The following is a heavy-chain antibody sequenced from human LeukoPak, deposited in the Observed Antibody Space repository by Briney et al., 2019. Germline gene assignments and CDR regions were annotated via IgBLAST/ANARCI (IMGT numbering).Heavy chain of an antibody. D-gene: IGHD3-22*01. J-gene: IGHJ4*02. Sequence: GASVKVSCKASGDTFSSYAISWVRQAPGQGLEWMGGIIPMFGTADYGQKFQGRVTITADESTRTAYMELSSLRSEDTAVYYCARDNYYDSSGYYSYWGQGTLVTVSS. V-gene: IGHV1-69*13. CDR3: ARDNYYDSSGYYSY. CDR2: IIPMFGTA. CDR1: GDTFSSYA.